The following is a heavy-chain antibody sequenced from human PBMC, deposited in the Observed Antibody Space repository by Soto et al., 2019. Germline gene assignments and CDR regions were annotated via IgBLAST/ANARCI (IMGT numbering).Heavy chain of an antibody. CDR2: IWYNGSNK. D-gene: IGHD5-18*01. V-gene: IGHV3-33*01. CDR3: ARDLGYSYGLG. J-gene: IGHJ4*02. CDR1: GFTFSSYG. Sequence: QVQLVESGGGVGQPGRSLRLSCAASGFTFSSYGMHWVRQAPGKGLEWVAVIWYNGSNKYYADSVKGRFTISRDNSKNTLYLQMNSLRAEDTAVYYCARDLGYSYGLGWGQGTLVTVSS.